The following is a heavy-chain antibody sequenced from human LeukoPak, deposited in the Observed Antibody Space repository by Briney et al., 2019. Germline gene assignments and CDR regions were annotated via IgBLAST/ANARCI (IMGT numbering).Heavy chain of an antibody. CDR3: AKPRGYFDWFHFDY. J-gene: IGHJ4*02. CDR1: GFTFNSYS. V-gene: IGHV3-23*01. Sequence: GGSLRLSFAAPGFTFNSYSMSLVRQAPGKGLEGVSAISGSGGSTYYADSVKGRFTISRDNSKNTLYLQMNSLRAEDTAVYYCAKPRGYFDWFHFDYWGQGTLVTVSS. D-gene: IGHD3-9*01. CDR2: ISGSGGST.